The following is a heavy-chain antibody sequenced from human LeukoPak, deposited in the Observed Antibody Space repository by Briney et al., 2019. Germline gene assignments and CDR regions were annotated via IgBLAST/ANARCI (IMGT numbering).Heavy chain of an antibody. CDR2: IYTSGST. D-gene: IGHD3-10*01. CDR1: GGSISSYY. Sequence: NPSETLSLTCTVSGGSISSYYWSWIRQPAGKGLEWIGRIYTSGSTNYNPSLKSRVTMSVDTSKNQFSLKLSSVTAADTAVYYCARGRGYGSGSYYTSHYYYGMDVWGQGTTVTVSS. J-gene: IGHJ6*02. V-gene: IGHV4-4*07. CDR3: ARGRGYGSGSYYTSHYYYGMDV.